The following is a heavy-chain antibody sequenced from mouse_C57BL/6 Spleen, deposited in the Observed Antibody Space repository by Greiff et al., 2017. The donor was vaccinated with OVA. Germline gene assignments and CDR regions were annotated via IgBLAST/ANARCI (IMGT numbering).Heavy chain of an antibody. D-gene: IGHD1-1*01. V-gene: IGHV1-61*01. J-gene: IGHJ2*01. CDR2: IYPSDSET. CDR3: ARANYYDFDY. Sequence: QVQLQQPGAELVRPGSSVKLSCKASGYTFTSYWMDWVKQRPGQGLEWIGNIYPSDSETHYNQKFKDKATLTVDKSSSTAYMQLSSLPSEDSAVYYCARANYYDFDYWGQGTTLTVSS. CDR1: GYTFTSYW.